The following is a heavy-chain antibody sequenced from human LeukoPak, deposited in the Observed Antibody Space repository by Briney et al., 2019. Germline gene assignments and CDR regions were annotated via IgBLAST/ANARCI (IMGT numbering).Heavy chain of an antibody. CDR3: ARQTGSGLFILP. CDR1: GGSISSSNW. J-gene: IGHJ4*02. Sequence: SETLSLTCAVSGGSISSSNWWSWIRQPPGKGLEWIGSIYYSGNTYYNASLKSQVSISIDTSKNQFSLRLTSVTAADTAVYYCARQTGSGLFILPGGQGTLVTVSS. CDR2: IYYSGNT. V-gene: IGHV4-39*01. D-gene: IGHD3/OR15-3a*01.